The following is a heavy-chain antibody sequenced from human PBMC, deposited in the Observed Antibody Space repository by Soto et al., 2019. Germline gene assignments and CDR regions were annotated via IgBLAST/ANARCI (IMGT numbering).Heavy chain of an antibody. V-gene: IGHV1-69*06. CDR2: IIPIFGTA. J-gene: IGHJ4*02. CDR1: GYTFVSHG. D-gene: IGHD1-26*01. Sequence: SVKVSCKASGYTFVSHGISWVRQAPGQGLEWMGGIIPIFGTANYAQKFQGRVTITADKSTCTAYMELSSLRSEDTAVYYCAREARVGATTVGFDYWGQGTLVTVSS. CDR3: AREARVGATTVGFDY.